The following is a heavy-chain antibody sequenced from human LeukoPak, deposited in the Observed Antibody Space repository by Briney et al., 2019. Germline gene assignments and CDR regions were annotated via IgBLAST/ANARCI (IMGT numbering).Heavy chain of an antibody. V-gene: IGHV3-21*01. Sequence: GGSLRLSCAASGFIFSSYSMTWVRQAPGKGLEWVSSISSSSSYIYYADSVKGRFTISRDNAKNSLYLQMNSLRAEDTAVYYCARAVPHYYDSSGYYSWGQGTLVTVSS. J-gene: IGHJ4*02. CDR3: ARAVPHYYDSSGYYS. D-gene: IGHD3-22*01. CDR2: ISSSSSYI. CDR1: GFIFSSYS.